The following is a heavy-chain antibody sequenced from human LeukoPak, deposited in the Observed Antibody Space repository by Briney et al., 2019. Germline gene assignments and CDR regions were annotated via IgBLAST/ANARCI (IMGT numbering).Heavy chain of an antibody. D-gene: IGHD5-18*01. CDR2: INPSGGST. CDR3: AREDTAMVKVDY. Sequence: ASVNVSCKASGYTFTSYYMHWVRQAPGQGLEWMGIINPSGGSTSYAQKFQGRVTMTRDTSTSTVYMELSSLRSEDTAVYYCAREDTAMVKVDYWGQGTLVTVSS. V-gene: IGHV1-46*01. J-gene: IGHJ4*02. CDR1: GYTFTSYY.